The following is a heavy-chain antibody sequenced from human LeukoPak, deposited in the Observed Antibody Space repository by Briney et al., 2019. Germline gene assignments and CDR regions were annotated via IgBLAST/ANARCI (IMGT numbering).Heavy chain of an antibody. CDR1: GDSIIGYY. J-gene: IGHJ3*02. V-gene: IGHV4-31*03. CDR2: IYYSGST. Sequence: SETLSLTCTVSGDSIIGYYWSWIRQHPGKGLEWIGYIYYSGSTYYNPSLKSRVTISVDTSKNQFSLKLSSVTAADTAVYYCASFYCSGGSCSYYAFDIWGQGTMVTVSS. D-gene: IGHD2-15*01. CDR3: ASFYCSGGSCSYYAFDI.